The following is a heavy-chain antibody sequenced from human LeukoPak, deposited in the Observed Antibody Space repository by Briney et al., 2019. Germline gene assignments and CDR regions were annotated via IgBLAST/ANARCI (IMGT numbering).Heavy chain of an antibody. J-gene: IGHJ3*02. Sequence: GRSLRLSCAASGFTFSSYAMHWVRQAPGKGLEWVAVIPYDGSNKYYADSVKGRFTISRDNSKNTLYLQMNSLRAEDTAVYYCARPEQEGAFDIWGQGTMVTVSS. CDR2: IPYDGSNK. CDR1: GFTFSSYA. V-gene: IGHV3-30-3*01. CDR3: ARPEQEGAFDI.